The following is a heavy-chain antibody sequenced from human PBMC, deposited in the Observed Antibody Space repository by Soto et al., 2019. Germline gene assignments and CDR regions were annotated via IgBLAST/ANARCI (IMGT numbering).Heavy chain of an antibody. J-gene: IGHJ3*02. V-gene: IGHV1-8*01. CDR1: GYTFTSYD. CDR3: AREGRGYCTNGVCYAFDI. CDR2: MNPNSGNT. Sequence: QVQLVQSGAEVKKPGASVKVSCEASGYTFTSYDINWVRQATGQGLEWMGWMNPNSGNTGYAQKFQGRVTMTRNTAISTAYMGLSRLRSEDTAVYYCAREGRGYCTNGVCYAFDIWGQGTMVTVSS. D-gene: IGHD2-8*01.